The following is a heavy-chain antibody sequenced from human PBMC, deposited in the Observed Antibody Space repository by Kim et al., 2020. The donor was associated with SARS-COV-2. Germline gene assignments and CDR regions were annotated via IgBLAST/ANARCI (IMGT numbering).Heavy chain of an antibody. J-gene: IGHJ4*02. V-gene: IGHV1-2*04. Sequence: ASVKVSCKASGYTFTGYYMHWVPQAPGQGLEWMGWINPNSGGTNYAQKFQGWVTMTRDTSISTAYMELSRLRSDDTAVYYCARARARYSSSWCLGYWGQGTLVTVSS. D-gene: IGHD6-13*01. CDR1: GYTFTGYY. CDR2: INPNSGGT. CDR3: ARARARYSSSWCLGY.